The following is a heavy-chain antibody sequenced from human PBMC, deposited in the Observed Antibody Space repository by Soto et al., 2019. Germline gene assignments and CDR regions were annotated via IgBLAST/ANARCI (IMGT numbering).Heavy chain of an antibody. V-gene: IGHV4-39*01. J-gene: IGHJ5*02. CDR2: IYYSGST. CDR1: GGSITSSSYY. CDR3: ARRPPVANGNWFDP. D-gene: IGHD2-21*01. Sequence: SETLSLTCTVSGGSITSSSYYWGWIRQPPGKGLEWIGSIYYSGSTYYNPSLKSRVTISVDTSKNQFSLKLSSVTAADTAVYYCARRPPVANGNWFDPWGQGTLVTVSS.